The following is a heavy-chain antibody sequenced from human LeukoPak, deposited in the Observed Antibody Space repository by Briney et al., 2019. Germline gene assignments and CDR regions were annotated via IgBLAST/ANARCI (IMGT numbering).Heavy chain of an antibody. CDR1: GGSISSGDYY. J-gene: IGHJ6*03. V-gene: IGHV4-30-4*08. CDR2: IYYSGST. Sequence: SQTLSLTCTVSGGSISSGDYYWSWIRQPPGKGPEWIGYIYYSGSTYYNPSLKSRVTISVDTSKNQFSLKLRSVPAADTPMYYWARQGCTKGVCAAWDRYNYYLDVWGKGTTVTVSS. D-gene: IGHD2-8*01. CDR3: ARQGCTKGVCAAWDRYNYYLDV.